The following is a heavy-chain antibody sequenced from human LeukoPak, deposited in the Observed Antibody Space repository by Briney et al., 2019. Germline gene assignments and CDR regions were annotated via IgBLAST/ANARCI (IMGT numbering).Heavy chain of an antibody. V-gene: IGHV3-23*01. CDR2: ISGSGRST. Sequence: GGSLRLACAASGFTFSDYAMSWVRQAPGKGLVWVSGISGSGRSTYYADSVKGRFTISRDNSKNTLYLQMNSLRAEDTAVYYCAKAGYSYGFYYYYMDVWGKGTTVTVSS. J-gene: IGHJ6*03. CDR3: AKAGYSYGFYYYYMDV. CDR1: GFTFSDYA. D-gene: IGHD5-18*01.